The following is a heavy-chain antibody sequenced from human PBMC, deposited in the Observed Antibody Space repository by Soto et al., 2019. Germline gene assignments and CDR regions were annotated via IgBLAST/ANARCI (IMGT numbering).Heavy chain of an antibody. CDR3: AREVHPYQYYAMDV. CDR2: IGTAGDT. J-gene: IGHJ6*02. D-gene: IGHD1-1*01. CDR1: GFTFSSYD. Sequence: EVQLVESGGGLVQPGGSLRLSCAASGFTFSSYDMHWVRQSPGKGLEWVSGIGTAGDTSYPASVKGRFTISRENAKTSLYLQMNSLRAEDTAVYYCAREVHPYQYYAMDVWGHGTTVTVSS. V-gene: IGHV3-13*01.